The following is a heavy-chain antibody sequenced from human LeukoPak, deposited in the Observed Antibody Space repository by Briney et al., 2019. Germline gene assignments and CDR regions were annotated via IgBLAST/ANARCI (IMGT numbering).Heavy chain of an antibody. J-gene: IGHJ6*02. Sequence: SVKVSCKASGGTFSSYAISWVRQAPGQGLEWMGRIIPILGIANYAQKFQGRATITADKSTSTAYMELSSLRSEDTAVYYCAGTTYSGSYFTIFSYYYYGMDVWGQGTTVTVSS. D-gene: IGHD1-26*01. CDR1: GGTFSSYA. CDR2: IIPILGIA. V-gene: IGHV1-69*04. CDR3: AGTTYSGSYFTIFSYYYYGMDV.